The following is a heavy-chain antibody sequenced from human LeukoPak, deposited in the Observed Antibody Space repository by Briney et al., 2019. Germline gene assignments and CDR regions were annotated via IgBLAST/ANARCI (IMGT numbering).Heavy chain of an antibody. CDR2: MNPNSGNT. Sequence: ASVKVSCKASGYTFTSYDINWVRQATGQGLEWMGWMNPNSGNTGYAQKFQGRVTMTRNTSISTAYMELSSLGSEDTAVYYCARAPRGYCSGGSCPRAAFDIWGQGTMVTVSS. CDR3: ARAPRGYCSGGSCPRAAFDI. D-gene: IGHD2-15*01. J-gene: IGHJ3*02. CDR1: GYTFTSYD. V-gene: IGHV1-8*01.